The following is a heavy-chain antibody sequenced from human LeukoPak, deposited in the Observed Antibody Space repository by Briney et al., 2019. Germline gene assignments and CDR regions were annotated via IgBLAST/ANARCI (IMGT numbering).Heavy chain of an antibody. J-gene: IGHJ4*02. CDR1: GFTFSSYA. V-gene: IGHV3-23*01. CDR3: ARDTIAAPGDFDY. D-gene: IGHD6-13*01. Sequence: GGSLRLSCAASGFTFSSYAMSWVRQAPGKGQEWVSAISGGGGSTYYADSVKGRFTISRDNAKNTLYLQMNSLRADDTAVYYCARDTIAAPGDFDYWGQGTLVTVSS. CDR2: ISGGGGST.